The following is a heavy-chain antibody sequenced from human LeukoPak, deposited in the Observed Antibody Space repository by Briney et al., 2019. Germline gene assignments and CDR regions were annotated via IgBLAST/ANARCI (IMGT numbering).Heavy chain of an antibody. D-gene: IGHD3-22*01. V-gene: IGHV3-30*02. CDR1: GFTFSSYS. J-gene: IGHJ5*02. CDR3: ANHPEDYYDSSGAS. CDR2: IRYDGSNK. Sequence: TGGSLRLSCAASGFTFSSYSMNWVRQAPGKGLEWVAFIRYDGSNKYYTDSVKGRFTISRDNPKNTLYLQMNSLRAEDSAVYYCANHPEDYYDSSGASWGQGTLVTVSS.